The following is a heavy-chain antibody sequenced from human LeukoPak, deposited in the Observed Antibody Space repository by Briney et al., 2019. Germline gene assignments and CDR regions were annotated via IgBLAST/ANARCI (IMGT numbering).Heavy chain of an antibody. CDR3: ARSGVRSDSSGPFDY. D-gene: IGHD3-22*01. J-gene: IGHJ4*02. CDR1: GYTFTSYY. CDR2: INPSGGST. V-gene: IGHV1-46*01. Sequence: ASVKVSCKASGYTFTSYYMHWVRQAPGQGLEWMGIINPSGGSTSYAQKFQGRVTMTRDTSTSTVYMELSSLRSEDTAVYYCARSGVRSDSSGPFDYWGQGTLVTVSS.